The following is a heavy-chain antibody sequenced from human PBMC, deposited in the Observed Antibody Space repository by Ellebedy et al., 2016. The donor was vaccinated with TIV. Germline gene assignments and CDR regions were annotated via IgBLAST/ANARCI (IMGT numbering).Heavy chain of an antibody. D-gene: IGHD1-26*01. J-gene: IGHJ4*02. Sequence: GSLRLXXAVSGGSISSGGYSWSWIRQPPGKGLEWIGYIYYSGSTNYNPSLKSRVTISVDTSKNQFSLKLSSVTAADTAVYYCARGGELLLDYWGQGTLVTVSS. CDR1: GGSISSGGYS. V-gene: IGHV4-61*08. CDR2: IYYSGST. CDR3: ARGGELLLDY.